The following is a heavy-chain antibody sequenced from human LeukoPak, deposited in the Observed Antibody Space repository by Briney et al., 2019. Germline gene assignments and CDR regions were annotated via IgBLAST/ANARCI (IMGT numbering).Heavy chain of an antibody. Sequence: ASVKVSCKTSGFGFTSFGFTWVRQAPGQGLEWVGWISAHNGNTNYAQKFQGRLTLTTDTSTTTVYMDLRSLISDDTAIYFCARDGTYTSGYFDYWGQGTLVTVSS. CDR1: GFGFTSFG. D-gene: IGHD6-19*01. CDR3: ARDGTYTSGYFDY. J-gene: IGHJ4*02. CDR2: ISAHNGNT. V-gene: IGHV1-18*01.